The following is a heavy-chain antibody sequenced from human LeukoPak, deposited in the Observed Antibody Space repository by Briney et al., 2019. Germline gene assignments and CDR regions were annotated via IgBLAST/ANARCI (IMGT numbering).Heavy chain of an antibody. CDR2: IWYDGSNK. V-gene: IGHV3-33*08. CDR1: GFTFSSYA. J-gene: IGHJ6*02. Sequence: GGSLRLSCAASGFTFSSYAIHWVRQAPGKGLEWVAVIWYDGSNKYYADSVKGRFTISRDNSKNTLYLQMNSLRAEDTAVYYCARAGYSYGYFPGAYGMDVWGQGTTVTVSS. D-gene: IGHD5-18*01. CDR3: ARAGYSYGYFPGAYGMDV.